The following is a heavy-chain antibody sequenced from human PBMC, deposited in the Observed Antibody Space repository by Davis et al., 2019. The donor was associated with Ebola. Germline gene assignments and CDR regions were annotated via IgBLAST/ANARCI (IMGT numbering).Heavy chain of an antibody. CDR2: ISSSSSTI. CDR3: ARRYSWDGMDV. CDR1: GFTFSSYS. J-gene: IGHJ6*04. Sequence: PGGSLRLSCAASGFTFSSYSMNWVRQAPGKGLEWVSYISSSSSTIYYADSVKGRFTISRDNAKNSLYLQMNSLRAEDTAVYYCARRYSWDGMDVWGKGTTVTVSS. D-gene: IGHD5-18*01. V-gene: IGHV3-48*01.